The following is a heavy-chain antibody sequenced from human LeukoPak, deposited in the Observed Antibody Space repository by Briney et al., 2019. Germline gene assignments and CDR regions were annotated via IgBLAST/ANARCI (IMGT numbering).Heavy chain of an antibody. J-gene: IGHJ4*02. D-gene: IGHD6-13*01. V-gene: IGHV3-23*01. Sequence: QPGGSLRLSCAASGFTFSIYAMTWVRQAPGKGLEWVSAVSGSGGSTYYADSVTGRFTISRDNSKNTLYLQMNSLRAEDTAVYFCAKAGIIAADFNYYFDYWGQGTLVTVSS. CDR2: VSGSGGST. CDR3: AKAGIIAADFNYYFDY. CDR1: GFTFSIYA.